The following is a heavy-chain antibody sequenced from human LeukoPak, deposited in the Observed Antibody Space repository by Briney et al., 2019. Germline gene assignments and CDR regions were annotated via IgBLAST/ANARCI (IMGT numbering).Heavy chain of an antibody. J-gene: IGHJ4*02. V-gene: IGHV3-7*01. D-gene: IGHD3-16*01. Sequence: GGSLRLSCAASGFTLSTYWMNWVRQVPGKGLDWVANINPDGSGRRYVDSVKGRFTIARDNADNSLSLQMNSLRAEDTAVYYCASWGAGGNSWGQGTLVTVSS. CDR2: INPDGSGR. CDR1: GFTLSTYW. CDR3: ASWGAGGNS.